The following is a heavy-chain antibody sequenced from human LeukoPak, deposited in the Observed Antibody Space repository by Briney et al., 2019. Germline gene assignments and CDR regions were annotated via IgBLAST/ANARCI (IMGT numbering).Heavy chain of an antibody. Sequence: PSETLSLTCTVSGGSISSYYWSWIRQPPGKGLEWIGYIYYSGSTNYNPSLKSRVTISVDTSKNQFSLKLSSVTAADTAVYYCATGTGTTFFYGMDVWGQGTTVTVSS. J-gene: IGHJ6*02. D-gene: IGHD1-1*01. CDR3: ATGTGTTFFYGMDV. CDR2: IYYSGST. V-gene: IGHV4-59*01. CDR1: GGSISSYY.